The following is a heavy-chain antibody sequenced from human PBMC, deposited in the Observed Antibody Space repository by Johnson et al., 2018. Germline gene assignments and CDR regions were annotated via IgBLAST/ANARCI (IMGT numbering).Heavy chain of an antibody. J-gene: IGHJ4*02. CDR3: ARDPSYNDILTGYYVAYYFDY. CDR2: IWFDGSNK. Sequence: QVQLVQSGGGVVQPGRSLRLSCAASGFSFSSYGMHWVRQAPGKGLEWVAVIWFDGSNKYYGDSVKGRFTISRDNSKNTLYLQMNSLRAEKTAVYYCARDPSYNDILTGYYVAYYFDYWGQGTLVTVSS. CDR1: GFSFSSYG. V-gene: IGHV3-33*01. D-gene: IGHD3-9*01.